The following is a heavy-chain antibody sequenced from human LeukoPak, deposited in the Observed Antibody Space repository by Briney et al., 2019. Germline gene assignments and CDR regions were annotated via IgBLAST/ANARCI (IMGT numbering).Heavy chain of an antibody. CDR1: GGTFSSYA. V-gene: IGHV1-69*13. CDR2: IIPIFGTA. J-gene: IGHJ3*02. Sequence: SVKVSCKASGGTFSSYAISWVRQAPGQGLEWMGGIIPIFGTANYAQKFQGRVTITADESTSTAYMELSSLRSDDTAVFYCARDDGNEYYYDSYAFDIWGQGTMVTVSS. D-gene: IGHD3-22*01. CDR3: ARDDGNEYYYDSYAFDI.